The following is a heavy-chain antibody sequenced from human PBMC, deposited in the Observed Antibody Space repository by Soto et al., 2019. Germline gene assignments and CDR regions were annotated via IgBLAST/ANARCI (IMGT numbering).Heavy chain of an antibody. V-gene: IGHV4-31*03. CDR2: IFYSGST. CDR1: GGSISSDGYY. Sequence: QVQLQESGPGLVKPSQTLSLTCTVSGGSISSDGYYWSWIRQHPGKGLEWIGYIFYSGSTYYNPSLKSRFAISVDTSKNQFSLKLSSVTAADTAVYYCARAPGDYFDCWGQGTLVTVSS. J-gene: IGHJ4*02. CDR3: ARAPGDYFDC.